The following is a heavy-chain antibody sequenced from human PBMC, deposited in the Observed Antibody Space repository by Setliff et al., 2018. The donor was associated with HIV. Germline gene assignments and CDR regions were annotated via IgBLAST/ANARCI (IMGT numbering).Heavy chain of an antibody. Sequence: ASVKVSCKTSGYTFTSYDLHWVRQAPGQGPEWMGTITPSGGTTGYAQKFQGRVTITADESTSTAYMELSSLRSEDTAVYYCARAHSGSYYYYYYMDVWGKGTTVTVSS. CDR3: ARAHSGSYYYYYYMDV. V-gene: IGHV1-46*01. CDR2: ITPSGGTT. J-gene: IGHJ6*03. CDR1: GYTFTSYD. D-gene: IGHD1-26*01.